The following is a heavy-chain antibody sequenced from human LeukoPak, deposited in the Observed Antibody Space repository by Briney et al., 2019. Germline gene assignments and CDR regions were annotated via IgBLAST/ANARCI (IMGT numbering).Heavy chain of an antibody. CDR3: ARLYYYGSGSYYPSSFDY. D-gene: IGHD3-10*01. Sequence: GGSLTLSCAASGFTFNDYGMSWVRQAPGKGGEGVSGINWNVCSTAYADSVKVRFTISRYNPKNPLYLQMTILRAEDTALYYCARLYYYGSGSYYPSSFDYWGQGTLVTVSS. V-gene: IGHV3-20*04. CDR2: INWNVCST. J-gene: IGHJ4*02. CDR1: GFTFNDYG.